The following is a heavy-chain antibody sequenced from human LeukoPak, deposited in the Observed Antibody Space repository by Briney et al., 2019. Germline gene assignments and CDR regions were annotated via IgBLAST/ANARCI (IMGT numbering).Heavy chain of an antibody. J-gene: IGHJ6*03. CDR2: IYYSGST. Sequence: SEPLSLTCTVSGGSISSSSSYWGWIRQPPGKGLEWIGSIYYSGSTYYNPSLKSRVTISVDTSKNQFSLKLSSVTAADTAVYYCARHLDTSSWTYYYYYMDVWGKGTTVTVSS. V-gene: IGHV4-39*01. CDR1: GGSISSSSSY. D-gene: IGHD6-13*01. CDR3: ARHLDTSSWTYYYYYMDV.